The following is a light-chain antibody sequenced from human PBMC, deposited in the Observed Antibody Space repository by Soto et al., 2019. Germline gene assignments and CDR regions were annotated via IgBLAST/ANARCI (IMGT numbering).Light chain of an antibody. CDR2: DTS. CDR1: QSVRDSY. Sequence: EIVLTQSPGTLSLSPGERATLSCRASQSVRDSYLAWYQQKPGQAPSLLIYDTSTRATGIPDRFIGSGSGTDFALTISGVEPEDFAMYFCQQYGSSPGTFGQGTKVDI. J-gene: IGKJ1*01. V-gene: IGKV3-20*01. CDR3: QQYGSSPGT.